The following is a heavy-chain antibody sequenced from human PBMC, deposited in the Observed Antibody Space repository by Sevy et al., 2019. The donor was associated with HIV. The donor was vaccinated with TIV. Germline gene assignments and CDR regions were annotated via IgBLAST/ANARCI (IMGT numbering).Heavy chain of an antibody. D-gene: IGHD4-17*01. V-gene: IGHV3-11*01. CDR3: ARDHVKDGDLGDYYYFAMDV. CDR1: GLTLSDYY. CDR2: ISGSDTTM. Sequence: GGSLRLSCAASGLTLSDYYMSWIRQAPGKGLEWLSYISGSDTTMYYADSVKGRFTISRDNAKNSLYLQMNSLRAEDTAVYYCARDHVKDGDLGDYYYFAMDVWGHGTTVTVSS. J-gene: IGHJ6*02.